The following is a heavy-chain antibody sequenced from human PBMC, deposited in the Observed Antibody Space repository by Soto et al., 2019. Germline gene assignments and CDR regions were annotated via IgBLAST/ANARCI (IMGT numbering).Heavy chain of an antibody. D-gene: IGHD6-19*01. Sequence: GASVKVSCKASGYTFTSYGISWVRQAPGQGLEWMGWISAYNGNTNYAQKLQGRVTMTTDTSTSTAYMELRSLRSDDTAVYYCARDQRYSSGWSVVAYDYWGQGTLVTVSS. CDR2: ISAYNGNT. CDR1: GYTFTSYG. J-gene: IGHJ4*02. V-gene: IGHV1-18*01. CDR3: ARDQRYSSGWSVVAYDY.